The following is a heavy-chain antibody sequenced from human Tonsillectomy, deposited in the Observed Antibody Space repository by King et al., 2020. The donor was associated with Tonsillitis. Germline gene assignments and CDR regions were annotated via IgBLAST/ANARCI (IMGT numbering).Heavy chain of an antibody. CDR2: IWFDGSDK. Sequence: QLVQSGGGVVQPGRSLRLSCAASGFIFSSYGMHWVRQAPGKGLEWVAVIWFDGSDKYYADSVKGRFTISRDNSKNTLYLQMNSLRAEDTAVYYCARGPWRAAAATHFQLWGQGTLVTVSS. CDR3: ARGPWRAAAATHFQL. V-gene: IGHV3-33*01. CDR1: GFIFSSYG. D-gene: IGHD6-13*01. J-gene: IGHJ1*01.